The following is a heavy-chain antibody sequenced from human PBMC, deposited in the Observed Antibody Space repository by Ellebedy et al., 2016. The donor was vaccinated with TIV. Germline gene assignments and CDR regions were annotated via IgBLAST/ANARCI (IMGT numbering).Heavy chain of an antibody. CDR1: GYTFTGYY. CDR2: INPNSGGT. V-gene: IGHV1-2*02. J-gene: IGHJ6*03. Sequence: ASVKVSCXASGYTFTGYYMHWVRQAPGQGLEWMGWINPNSGGTNYSQKFQGRVAMTRDTSISTAYMELSRLRSDDTAVYYCARDSRGSSTSSPGGSYYYYYYMDVWGKGTTVTVSS. D-gene: IGHD2-2*01. CDR3: ARDSRGSSTSSPGGSYYYYYYMDV.